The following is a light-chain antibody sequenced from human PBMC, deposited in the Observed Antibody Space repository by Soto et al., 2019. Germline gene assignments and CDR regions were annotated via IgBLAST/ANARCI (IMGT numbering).Light chain of an antibody. CDR3: SSYAGSTKV. CDR2: EVN. CDR1: SSDVGGYNY. V-gene: IGLV2-8*01. Sequence: AMAQPPPASGSPGQPVAISCTGTSSDVGGYNYVSWYQQHPGKAPKLMIYEVNKRPSGVPDRFSGSKSGNTASLTVSGLQAEDEADYYFSSYAGSTKVFGTGIKVTLL. J-gene: IGLJ1*01.